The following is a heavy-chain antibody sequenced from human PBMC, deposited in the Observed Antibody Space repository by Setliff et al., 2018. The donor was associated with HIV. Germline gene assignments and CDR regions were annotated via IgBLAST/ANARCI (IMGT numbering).Heavy chain of an antibody. CDR1: GGSISSYY. Sequence: TLSLTCTVSGGSISSYYWSWIRQPPGKGLEWIGYIYNSGSTNYNPSLTSRVTISVDTSRNQFSLKLTSVTAADTAIYYCARGVNFDYWGQGTQVTVSS. CDR3: ARGVNFDY. J-gene: IGHJ4*02. D-gene: IGHD3-3*01. CDR2: IYNSGST. V-gene: IGHV4-59*01.